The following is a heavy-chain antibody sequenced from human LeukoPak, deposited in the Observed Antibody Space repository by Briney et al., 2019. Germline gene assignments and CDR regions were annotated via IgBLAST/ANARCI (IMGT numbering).Heavy chain of an antibody. J-gene: IGHJ5*02. CDR1: GGSISSGDYY. CDR2: IYYSGST. Sequence: SQTLSLTCTVSGGSISSGDYYWSWIRQPPGKGPEWIGYIYYSGSTYYNPSLKSRVTISVDTSKNQFSLKLSSVTAADTAVYYCARAALNHWFDPWGQGTLVTVSS. CDR3: ARAALNHWFDP. V-gene: IGHV4-30-4*01.